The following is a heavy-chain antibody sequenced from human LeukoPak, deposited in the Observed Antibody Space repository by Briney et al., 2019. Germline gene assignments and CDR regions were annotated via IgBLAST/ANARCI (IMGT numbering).Heavy chain of an antibody. Sequence: GASVKVSCKASGYTFTGYYMHWVRQAPGQGLEWMGWINPNSGGTNYAQKLQGRVTMTTDTSTSTAYMELRSLRSDDTAVYYCARGVGEGTPYYYMDVWGKGTTVTISS. D-gene: IGHD3-16*01. CDR2: INPNSGGT. V-gene: IGHV1-2*02. CDR3: ARGVGEGTPYYYMDV. CDR1: GYTFTGYY. J-gene: IGHJ6*03.